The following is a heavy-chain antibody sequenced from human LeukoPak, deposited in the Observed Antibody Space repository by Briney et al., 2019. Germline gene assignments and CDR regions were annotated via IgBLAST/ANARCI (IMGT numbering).Heavy chain of an antibody. J-gene: IGHJ4*02. CDR1: GFTFSSYA. CDR3: ARTVGATDSLDY. D-gene: IGHD1-26*01. CDR2: ISSSGSTI. Sequence: GGSLRLSCVVSGFTFSSYAMNWVRQAPGKGLEWVSYISSSGSTIYYPDSVKGRFTISRDNAKNSLYLQMNSLRAEDTAVYYCARTVGATDSLDYWGQGTLVTVSS. V-gene: IGHV3-48*03.